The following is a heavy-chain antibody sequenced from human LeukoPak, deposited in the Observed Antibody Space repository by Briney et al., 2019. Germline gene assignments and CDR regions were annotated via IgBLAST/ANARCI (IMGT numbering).Heavy chain of an antibody. V-gene: IGHV3-23*01. CDR1: GFTFSSYA. J-gene: IGHJ6*03. D-gene: IGHD6-6*01. CDR3: AKGASIAARVSLEARGTKEADRMDV. CDR2: ISGSGGST. Sequence: GGSLRLSCAASGFTFSSYAMSWVRQAPGKGLEWVSAISGSGGSTYYADSVKGRFTISRDNSKNTLYLQMNSLRAEDTAVYYCAKGASIAARVSLEARGTKEADRMDVWGKGTTVTVSS.